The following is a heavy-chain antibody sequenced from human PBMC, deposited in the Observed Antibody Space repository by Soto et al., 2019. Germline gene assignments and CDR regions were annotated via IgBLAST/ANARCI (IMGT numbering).Heavy chain of an antibody. J-gene: IGHJ6*02. V-gene: IGHV3-23*01. CDR1: GFTFSSYA. CDR2: ISGSGGST. D-gene: IGHD2-15*01. Sequence: EVQLLESGGGLVQPGGSLRLSCAASGFTFSSYAMSWVRQAPGKGLEWVSAISGSGGSTYYADSVKGRFTNSRDNSKNTVYLQMNSLRAEDTAVYYCAAVGYYGMDVWGQGTTVTVSS. CDR3: AAVGYYGMDV.